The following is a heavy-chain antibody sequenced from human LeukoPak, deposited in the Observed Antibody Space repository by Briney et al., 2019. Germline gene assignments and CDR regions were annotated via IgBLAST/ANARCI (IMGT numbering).Heavy chain of an antibody. CDR3: ASDAIYCGGDCGVY. CDR2: IIPIFGTA. CDR1: GGTFSSYA. J-gene: IGHJ4*02. V-gene: IGHV1-69*06. Sequence: SVKVSCKASGGTFSSYAISWVRQAPGQGLEWMGGIIPIFGTANYAQKFQGRVTITADKSTSTAYMELSSLRSEDTAVYYCASDAIYCGGDCGVYWGQGTLVTVSS. D-gene: IGHD2-21*02.